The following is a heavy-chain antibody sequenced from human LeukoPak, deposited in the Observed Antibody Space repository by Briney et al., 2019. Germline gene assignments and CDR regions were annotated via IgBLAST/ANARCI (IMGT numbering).Heavy chain of an antibody. V-gene: IGHV3-23*01. D-gene: IGHD3-3*01. J-gene: IGHJ3*02. Sequence: GGSLRLSCAASGFTFSSCAMSWVRQAPGKGLEWVSTITGTGGTTYYADSVKGRFTVSRDNAKNSLYLQMNSLRAEDTAVYYCASPYYDFWSGSIGNAFDIWGQGTMVTVSS. CDR2: ITGTGGTT. CDR1: GFTFSSCA. CDR3: ASPYYDFWSGSIGNAFDI.